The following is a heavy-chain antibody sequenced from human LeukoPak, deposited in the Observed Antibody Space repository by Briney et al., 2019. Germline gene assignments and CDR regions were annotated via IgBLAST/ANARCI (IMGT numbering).Heavy chain of an antibody. CDR3: ARLTGYSSESWFDP. D-gene: IGHD3-9*01. CDR1: GGSISSSSYY. J-gene: IGHJ5*02. V-gene: IGHV4-39*07. Sequence: SETLSLTCTVSGGSISSSSYYWGWIRQPPGEGLEWIGSIYYSGSTYYNPSLKSRVTISVHTSKNQFSLKLSSVTAADTAVYYCARLTGYSSESWFDPWGQGTLVTVSS. CDR2: IYYSGST.